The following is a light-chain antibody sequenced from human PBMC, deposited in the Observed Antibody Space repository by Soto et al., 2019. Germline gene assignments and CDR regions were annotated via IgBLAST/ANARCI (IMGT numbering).Light chain of an antibody. V-gene: IGKV4-1*01. CDR1: QSALYTPNNKNY. J-gene: IGKJ1*01. CDR3: HHYHSSSQS. Sequence: DIVMTQSPDSLAVSLGERATINCKSSQSALYTPNNKNYLAWYQQKPGQPPRLLVYWASTRESGVPDRFSGSGSGTEFTLAISSLQAEDAAVYYCHHYHSSSQSFGQGTKVEIK. CDR2: WAS.